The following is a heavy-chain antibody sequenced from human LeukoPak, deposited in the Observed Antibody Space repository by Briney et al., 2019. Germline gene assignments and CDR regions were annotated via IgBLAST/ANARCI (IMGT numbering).Heavy chain of an antibody. CDR3: SKKGQSEDYGKPG. V-gene: IGHV3-23*01. Sequence: QAGGSLRLSCAASGFTFSSFVMTWVRQAPGKGLECVSSISRSGGSTYYADSVKGRFTISRDNSKNTLYLQMSSLRADDTAVYYCSKKGQSEDYGKPGWGQGTLVTVSS. D-gene: IGHD4-17*01. CDR2: ISRSGGST. CDR1: GFTFSSFV. J-gene: IGHJ4*02.